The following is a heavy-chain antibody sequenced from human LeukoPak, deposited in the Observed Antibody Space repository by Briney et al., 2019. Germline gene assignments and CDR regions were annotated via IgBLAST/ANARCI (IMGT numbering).Heavy chain of an antibody. J-gene: IGHJ4*02. CDR1: GYTFTSYY. V-gene: IGHV1-2*02. CDR3: ARELGSGYYRYFDY. Sequence: ASVKVSCKASGYTFTSYYMHWVRQAPGQGLEWMGWINPNSGGTNFAQKLQGRVSMTRDTSISTAYMELSRLRSDDTAVYYCARELGSGYYRYFDYWGQGTLVTVSS. CDR2: INPNSGGT. D-gene: IGHD3-22*01.